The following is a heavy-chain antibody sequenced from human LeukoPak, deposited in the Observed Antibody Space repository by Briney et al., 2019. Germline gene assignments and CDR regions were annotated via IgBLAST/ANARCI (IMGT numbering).Heavy chain of an antibody. D-gene: IGHD3-10*01. J-gene: IGHJ4*02. CDR3: AKHGSGTYYTA. CDR2: ISGSGGST. CDR1: GFTFSSYA. V-gene: IGHV3-23*01. Sequence: GGSLRLSCAASGFTFSSYAMSWVRQAPGKGLEWVSAISGSGGSTYYADSVKGRFTISGDNSKNTLYLQMNSLRAEDTAVYYCAKHGSGTYYTAWGQGIVVIVSS.